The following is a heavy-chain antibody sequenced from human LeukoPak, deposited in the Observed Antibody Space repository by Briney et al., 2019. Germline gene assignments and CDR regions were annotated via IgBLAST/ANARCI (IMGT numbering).Heavy chain of an antibody. Sequence: GGSLRLSCAASGFTFSSYWMHWVRQAPGKGLVWVSRINTDGSSTSYADSVKGRFTISRDNAKNTLYLQMNSLRAEDTAVYYCARGGDYYGSGSYYQISYYYYYYMDVWGKGTTVTVSS. D-gene: IGHD3-10*01. V-gene: IGHV3-74*01. J-gene: IGHJ6*03. CDR1: GFTFSSYW. CDR2: INTDGSST. CDR3: ARGGDYYGSGSYYQISYYYYYYMDV.